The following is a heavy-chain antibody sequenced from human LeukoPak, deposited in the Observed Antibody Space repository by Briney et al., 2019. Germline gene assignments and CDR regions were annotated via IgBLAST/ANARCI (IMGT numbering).Heavy chain of an antibody. D-gene: IGHD6-19*01. J-gene: IGHJ4*02. Sequence: GGSLRLSCAASGFTFSSYEMNWVRRAPGKGLEWVSYISSSGSTIYYADSVKGRFTISRDNAKNSLYLQMNSLRAEDTAVYYCARAYSSGWFPGTFDYWGQGTLVTVSS. CDR3: ARAYSSGWFPGTFDY. CDR2: ISSSGSTI. V-gene: IGHV3-48*03. CDR1: GFTFSSYE.